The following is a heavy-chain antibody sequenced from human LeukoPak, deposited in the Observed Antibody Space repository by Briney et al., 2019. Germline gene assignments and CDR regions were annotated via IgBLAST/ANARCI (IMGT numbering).Heavy chain of an antibody. J-gene: IGHJ4*02. V-gene: IGHV1-18*01. CDR1: GYTFTSYG. CDR3: ARASPNKVVVITSIDY. Sequence: ASVNVSCTASGYTFTSYGISWVRQAPRQGVEGMGWISAYNGNTNYAQKLQGRVTMTTDTSTSTAYMELRSLRSDDTAVYYCARASPNKVVVITSIDYWGQGTLVTVSS. CDR2: ISAYNGNT. D-gene: IGHD3-22*01.